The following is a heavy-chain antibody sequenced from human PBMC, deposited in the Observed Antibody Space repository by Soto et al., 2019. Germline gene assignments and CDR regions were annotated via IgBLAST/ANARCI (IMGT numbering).Heavy chain of an antibody. CDR3: ARLPPSWRVSSTSSYVPEGYYYGMDV. J-gene: IGHJ6*02. D-gene: IGHD2-2*01. CDR2: IIPILGIA. Sequence: QVQLVQSGAEVKKPGSSVKVSCKASGGTFSSYTISWVRQAPGQGLEWMGRIIPILGIANYAQKFQGRVTITADKSTSTAYMELSSLRSEDTAVYYCARLPPSWRVSSTSSYVPEGYYYGMDVWGQGTTVTVSS. V-gene: IGHV1-69*02. CDR1: GGTFSSYT.